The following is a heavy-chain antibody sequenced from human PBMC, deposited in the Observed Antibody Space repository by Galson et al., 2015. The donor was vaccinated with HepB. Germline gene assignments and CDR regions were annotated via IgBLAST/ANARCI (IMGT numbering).Heavy chain of an antibody. J-gene: IGHJ5*02. V-gene: IGHV3-30-3*01. CDR1: GFTFSSYA. CDR2: ISYDGSNK. D-gene: IGHD6-13*01. Sequence: SLRLSCAASGFTFSSYAMHWVRQAPGKGLEWVAVISYDGSNKYYADSVKGRFTISRDNSKNTLYLQMNSLRAEDTAVYYCARSSSWYSPVYSWGQGTLVTVSS. CDR3: ARSSSWYSPVYS.